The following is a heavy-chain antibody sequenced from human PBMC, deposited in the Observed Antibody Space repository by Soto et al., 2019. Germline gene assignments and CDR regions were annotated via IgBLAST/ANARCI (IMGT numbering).Heavy chain of an antibody. J-gene: IGHJ4*02. D-gene: IGHD2-2*01. CDR3: ARDFGNQLLIDY. Sequence: QVQLVQTGAEVKMPGSSVRVSCKASGDTLSTYTISWVRQAPGQGFEWLGRSIPILDVANYAQSFQGRVTITADKSTSTAYMELNSLRSEETAVYYCARDFGNQLLIDYWGQGTLVTVSS. V-gene: IGHV1-69*08. CDR1: GDTLSTYT. CDR2: SIPILDVA.